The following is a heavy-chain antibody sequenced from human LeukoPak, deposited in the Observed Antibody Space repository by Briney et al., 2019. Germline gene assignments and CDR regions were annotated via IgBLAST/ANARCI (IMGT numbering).Heavy chain of an antibody. CDR2: VSRNGGTT. V-gene: IGHV3-64*01. D-gene: IGHD4-17*01. CDR1: GFTFSDFG. CDR3: ARLYSDFGAMDV. J-gene: IGHJ6*04. Sequence: GGSLRLSCAASGFTFSDFGMHWIRQAPGKGLDYVAGVSRNGGTTYYAKSVKGRFTISRDNSKNTLHLQMGILRGDDMGVYYCARLYSDFGAMDVWGRGTTVTISS.